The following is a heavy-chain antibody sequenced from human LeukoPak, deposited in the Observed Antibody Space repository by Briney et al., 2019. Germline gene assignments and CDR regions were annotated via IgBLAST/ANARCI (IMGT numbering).Heavy chain of an antibody. D-gene: IGHD1-1*01. Sequence: SETLSLTCTVSGGSISSSNYYWGWIRQPPGKGLEWIGTITYDNPSLKSRVTIPLDTSNNQFSLKLSSVTAADTAVYYCSGGKLLGVLPLPPDYWGQGTLVTVSS. CDR3: SGGKLLGVLPLPPDY. V-gene: IGHV4-39*07. J-gene: IGHJ4*02. CDR2: IT. CDR1: GGSISSSNYY.